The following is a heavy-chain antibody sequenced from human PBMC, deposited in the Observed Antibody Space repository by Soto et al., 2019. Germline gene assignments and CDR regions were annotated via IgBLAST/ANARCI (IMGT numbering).Heavy chain of an antibody. Sequence: SVKVSCKDSGYTFTNSGISWVRQATGQGLEWMGRIIPILGIANYAQKFQGRVTITADKSTSTAYMELSSLRSEDTAVYYCARDFGQLWTYPPLDWGQGTLVTVSS. D-gene: IGHD5-18*01. J-gene: IGHJ4*02. CDR3: ARDFGQLWTYPPLD. CDR1: GYTFTNSG. CDR2: IIPILGIA. V-gene: IGHV1-69*04.